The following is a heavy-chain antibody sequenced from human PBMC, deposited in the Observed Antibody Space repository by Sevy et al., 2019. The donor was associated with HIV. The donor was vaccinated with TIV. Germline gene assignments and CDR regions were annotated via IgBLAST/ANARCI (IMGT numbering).Heavy chain of an antibody. J-gene: IGHJ4*02. V-gene: IGHV3-21*01. CDR1: GFTFSTYS. Sequence: GGSLRLSCAASGFTFSTYSMNWVRQAPGKGLEWVSSISSSSSYIYYADSVKGRFTISRDNAKNSLYLQMNSLRAEDTALYYCARDEVGTTGFDYWGQGTLVTVSS. CDR3: ARDEVGTTGFDY. CDR2: ISSSSSYI. D-gene: IGHD1-26*01.